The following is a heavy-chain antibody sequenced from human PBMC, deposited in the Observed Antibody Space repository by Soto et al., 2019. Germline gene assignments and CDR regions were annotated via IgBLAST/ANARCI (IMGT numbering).Heavy chain of an antibody. D-gene: IGHD3-22*01. J-gene: IGHJ3*02. Sequence: QVQLVQSGAEVKKPGASVKVSCKASGYTFTGYYMHWVRQAPGQGLEWMGWINPNSGGTNYAQKFQGRVTMTRDTSISTAYMEQSRLRSDDTAVYYCATRPRNYYDSSGDDAFDIWGQGTMVTVSS. CDR2: INPNSGGT. CDR1: GYTFTGYY. CDR3: ATRPRNYYDSSGDDAFDI. V-gene: IGHV1-2*02.